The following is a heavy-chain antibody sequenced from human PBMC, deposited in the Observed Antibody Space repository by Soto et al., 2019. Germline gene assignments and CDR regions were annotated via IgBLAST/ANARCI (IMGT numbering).Heavy chain of an antibody. D-gene: IGHD5-18*01. CDR2: IYYSGST. Sequence: QVQLQESGPGLVKPSDTLSLTCAVSGYSINSSHWWGWIRQPPGKGLEWIGYIYYSGSTYYNPSLKSRVTMSVDTSKNQFSLKVSSVTAVDTAVYYCARSYRDYGMDVWGQGTTVTVSS. CDR3: ARSYRDYGMDV. CDR1: GYSINSSHW. V-gene: IGHV4-28*01. J-gene: IGHJ6*02.